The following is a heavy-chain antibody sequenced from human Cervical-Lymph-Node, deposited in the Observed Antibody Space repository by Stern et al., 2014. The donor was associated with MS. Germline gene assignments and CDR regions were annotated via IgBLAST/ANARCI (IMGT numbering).Heavy chain of an antibody. Sequence: QLQLQESGPGLVKPSQTLSLTCIVSGGSISSGGYFLSWIRQHPGKGLEWIGCIHYSGSTYYSPSLKSRVTVSVDTSKNQFSLKLTSVTAADTAVYYCARVEYTGSYYFDCWGQGTLVTVSS. CDR2: IHYSGST. J-gene: IGHJ4*02. V-gene: IGHV4-31*03. CDR1: GGSISSGGYF. CDR3: ARVEYTGSYYFDC. D-gene: IGHD1-26*01.